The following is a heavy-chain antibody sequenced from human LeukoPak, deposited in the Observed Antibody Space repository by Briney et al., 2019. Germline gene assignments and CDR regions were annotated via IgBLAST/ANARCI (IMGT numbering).Heavy chain of an antibody. Sequence: SETLSLTCTVSGGSISSYYWSWIRQPPGKGLEWIGYIYHSGSTNYNPSLKSRVTISVDTSKNQFSLKLSPVTAADTAVYYCARGPSPYSSSWYFDYWGQGTLVTVSS. V-gene: IGHV4-59*01. CDR2: IYHSGST. D-gene: IGHD6-13*01. J-gene: IGHJ4*02. CDR1: GGSISSYY. CDR3: ARGPSPYSSSWYFDY.